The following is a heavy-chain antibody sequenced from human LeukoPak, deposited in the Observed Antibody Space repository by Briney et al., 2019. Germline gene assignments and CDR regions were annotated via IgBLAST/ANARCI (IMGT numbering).Heavy chain of an antibody. CDR3: AKSEDIVVVPAAWGY. J-gene: IGHJ4*02. V-gene: IGHV3-53*01. D-gene: IGHD2-2*01. Sequence: GGSLRLSCAASGFTVSSNYMSWVRQAPGKGLEWVSVIYSGGSTYYADSVKGRFTISRDNSKNTLYLQMNSLRAEDTAVYYCAKSEDIVVVPAAWGYWGQGTLVTVSS. CDR1: GFTVSSNY. CDR2: IYSGGST.